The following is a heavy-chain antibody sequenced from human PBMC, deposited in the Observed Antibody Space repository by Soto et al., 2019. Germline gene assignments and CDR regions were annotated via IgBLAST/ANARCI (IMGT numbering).Heavy chain of an antibody. CDR2: IYSGGST. Sequence: GGSLRLSCAASGFTVSSNYMSWVRQAPGKGLEWVSVIYSGGSTYYADSVKGRFTISRDNSKNTLYLQMNSLRAGDTAVYYCASLYDFWSGYYNSPSVYNYEMEVWGQGTTVTVSS. J-gene: IGHJ6*02. D-gene: IGHD3-3*01. V-gene: IGHV3-66*01. CDR1: GFTVSSNY. CDR3: ASLYDFWSGYYNSPSVYNYEMEV.